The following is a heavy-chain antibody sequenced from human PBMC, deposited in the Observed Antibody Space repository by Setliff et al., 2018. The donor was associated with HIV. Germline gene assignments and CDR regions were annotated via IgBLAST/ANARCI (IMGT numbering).Heavy chain of an antibody. D-gene: IGHD3-9*01. J-gene: IGHJ6*02. CDR1: GYTFISYG. CDR3: VRDTFDGRSYYGWDV. CDR2: IIPETGNT. Sequence: ASVKVSCKTSGYTFISYGINWVRQAPGQGLEWMGWIIPETGNTNYAQRLQGRVTMTTDTSTSTAYLQMNSLRTEDTAVYYCVRDTFDGRSYYGWDVWGQGTTVTVSS. V-gene: IGHV1-18*01.